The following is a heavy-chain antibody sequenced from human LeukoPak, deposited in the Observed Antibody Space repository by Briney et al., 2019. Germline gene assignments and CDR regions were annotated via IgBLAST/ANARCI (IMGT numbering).Heavy chain of an antibody. V-gene: IGHV4-39*01. CDR1: GGSISSSTYY. CDR2: TYYSGTT. Sequence: PSETLSLTCTVSGGSISSSTYYWGWIRQSPGKGLEWIGITYYSGTTYFNPSLKSRVTISVDASKNQFSLMLSSVTAADTAVYYCASIPIDRYCSGGRCSHFDYWGQGTLVTVSS. D-gene: IGHD2-15*01. J-gene: IGHJ4*02. CDR3: ASIPIDRYCSGGRCSHFDY.